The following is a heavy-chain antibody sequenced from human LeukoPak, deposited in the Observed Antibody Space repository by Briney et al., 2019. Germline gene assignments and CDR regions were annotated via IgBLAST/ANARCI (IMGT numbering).Heavy chain of an antibody. J-gene: IGHJ4*02. CDR2: ISQSETT. Sequence: SETLSLTCVVSGGSISSNNWWSWVRQPPGKGLEWVGEISQSETTNYNPSLKSRVTISLDKSKNQFSLKLSSVTVVDTAVYYCAREGYSYVPGDYWGQGTLVIVSS. D-gene: IGHD5-18*01. CDR1: GGSISSNNW. V-gene: IGHV4-4*02. CDR3: AREGYSYVPGDY.